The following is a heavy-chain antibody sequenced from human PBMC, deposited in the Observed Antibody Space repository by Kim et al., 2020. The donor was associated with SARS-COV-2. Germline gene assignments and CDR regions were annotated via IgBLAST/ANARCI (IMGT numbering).Heavy chain of an antibody. V-gene: IGHV1-69*13. Sequence: SVKVSCKASGGTFSSYAISWVRQAPGQGLEWMGGIIPIFGTANYAQKFQGRVTITADESTSTAYMELSSLRSEDTAVYYCARTKYDILTGYRINYYYGMDVWGQGTTVTVSS. CDR2: IIPIFGTA. CDR3: ARTKYDILTGYRINYYYGMDV. J-gene: IGHJ6*02. D-gene: IGHD3-9*01. CDR1: GGTFSSYA.